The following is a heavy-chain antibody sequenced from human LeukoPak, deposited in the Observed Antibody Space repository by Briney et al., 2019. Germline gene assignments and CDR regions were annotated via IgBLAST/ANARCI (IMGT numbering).Heavy chain of an antibody. CDR1: GFTFSDYY. CDR2: ISSSGSTI. D-gene: IGHD4-17*01. CDR3: AKAPYGDYVPWFDP. Sequence: TGGSLRLSCAASGFTFSDYYMSWIRQAPGKGLEWVSYISSSGSTIYYADSVKGRFTISRDNAKNSLYLQMNSLGAEDTAVYYCAKAPYGDYVPWFDPWGQGTLVTVSS. V-gene: IGHV3-11*01. J-gene: IGHJ5*02.